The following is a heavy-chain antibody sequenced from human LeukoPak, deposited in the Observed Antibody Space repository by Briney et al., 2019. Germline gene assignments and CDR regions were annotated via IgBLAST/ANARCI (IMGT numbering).Heavy chain of an antibody. V-gene: IGHV4-39*01. CDR2: IFHTGYT. Sequence: PSETLSLTCTVSGGSMRNSRYYWGWIRQPPRMGLEWIGSIFHTGYTYSNPSLKSRITISVDPSKNQFSLRLTSVTAADTAVYVCARTMSDNDFWSASHWGQGGLATVSS. CDR1: GGSMRNSRYY. J-gene: IGHJ4*02. CDR3: ARTMSDNDFWSASH. D-gene: IGHD3-3*01.